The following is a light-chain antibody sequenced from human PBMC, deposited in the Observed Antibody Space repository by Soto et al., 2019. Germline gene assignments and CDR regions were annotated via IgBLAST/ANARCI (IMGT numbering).Light chain of an antibody. CDR1: QSVSSN. Sequence: EIVMTQSPATLSVSPGEGGTLSCRASQSVSSNLAWYQQKPGQAPRLLIYDASTRATGIPARFSGSGSGTEFTLTITSLQSEDFAVYYCQQYHNWPPGLTLGGGTKVDIK. CDR2: DAS. J-gene: IGKJ4*01. CDR3: QQYHNWPPGLT. V-gene: IGKV3D-15*01.